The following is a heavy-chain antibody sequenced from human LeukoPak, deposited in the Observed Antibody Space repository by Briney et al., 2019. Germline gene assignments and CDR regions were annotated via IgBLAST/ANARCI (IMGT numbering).Heavy chain of an antibody. V-gene: IGHV4-4*02. J-gene: IGHJ4*02. CDR3: ARVNINNWHSCDY. D-gene: IGHD1-1*01. CDR2: IYHSGSP. Sequence: PSETLSLTCAVSGGSISSNNWWGWVRQPPGKGLEWIGEIYHSGSPNYNPSLKSRVTISVDKSRNHFSLNLSSVTAADTAVYYCARVNINNWHSCDYWGQGTLVTVTS. CDR1: GGSISSNNW.